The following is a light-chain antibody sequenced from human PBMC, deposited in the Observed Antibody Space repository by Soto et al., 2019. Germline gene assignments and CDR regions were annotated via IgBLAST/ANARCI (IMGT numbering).Light chain of an antibody. CDR3: ALYMSGGSSV. V-gene: IGLV8-61*01. CDR1: SGSVSTSYY. Sequence: QTVVTQESSFSVSPGGTVTLTCGLSSGSVSTSYYPSWYQQNPGQAPRTLLYSTNTRSSGVPDRFSGSILGNKAALTITGAQADDESVHFCALYMSGGSSVFGGGTKLTVL. J-gene: IGLJ2*01. CDR2: STN.